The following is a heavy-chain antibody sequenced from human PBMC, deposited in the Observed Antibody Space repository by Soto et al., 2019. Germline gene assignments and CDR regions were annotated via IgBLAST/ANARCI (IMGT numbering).Heavy chain of an antibody. J-gene: IGHJ4*02. CDR1: GYHFNTFD. CDR3: AGGNFRY. V-gene: IGHV1-8*02. Sequence: ASVKVSCKASGYHFNTFDIYWVRQATGHGLEWLGWMNPNSGNTGYAQELRGRVTMTRNTSNTTAYMELTSLTSDDTGVYYCAGGNFRYWGQGTLVTVSS. CDR2: MNPNSGNT.